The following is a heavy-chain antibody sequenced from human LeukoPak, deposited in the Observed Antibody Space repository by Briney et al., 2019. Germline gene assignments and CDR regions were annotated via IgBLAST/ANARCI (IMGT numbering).Heavy chain of an antibody. V-gene: IGHV3-49*04. CDR2: IRSKAYGGTT. CDR1: GFTFSSYA. Sequence: GGSLRLSCAASGFTFSSYAMSWVRQAPGKGLEWVGFIRSKAYGGTTEYAASVKGRFTISRDDSKSIAYLQMNSLKTEDTAVYYCTRVNFWSGYLSDYWGQGTLVTVSS. J-gene: IGHJ4*02. D-gene: IGHD3-3*01. CDR3: TRVNFWSGYLSDY.